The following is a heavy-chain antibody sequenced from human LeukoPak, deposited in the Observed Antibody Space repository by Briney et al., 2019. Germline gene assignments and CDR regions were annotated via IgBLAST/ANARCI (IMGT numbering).Heavy chain of an antibody. J-gene: IGHJ5*01. V-gene: IGHV3-11*01. D-gene: IGHD4-23*01. CDR2: ISGSGSTV. CDR1: GFTFSDDY. CDR3: ARDRGNSDPGDWFDS. Sequence: GGSLRLSCAASGFTFSDDYMSWIRQAPGKGLEWVPYISGSGSTVYYAASVRGRFTISRDNAKNSLFLQMNSLRAEDTAVYYCARDRGNSDPGDWFDSWGQGTLVTVSS.